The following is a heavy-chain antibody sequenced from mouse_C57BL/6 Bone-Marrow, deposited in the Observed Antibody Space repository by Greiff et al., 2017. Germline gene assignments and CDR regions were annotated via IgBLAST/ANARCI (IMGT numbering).Heavy chain of an antibody. CDR3: TVYYYGSRYYYAMDY. CDR2: IDPENGDT. Sequence: VQLQQSGAELVRPGASVKLSCTASGFNIKDDYMHWVKQRPEQGLEWIGWIDPENGDTEYASKFQGKATITADTSSNTAYLQLSSLTSEDTAVYYCTVYYYGSRYYYAMDYWGQGTSATVSS. V-gene: IGHV14-4*01. CDR1: GFNIKDDY. D-gene: IGHD1-1*01. J-gene: IGHJ4*01.